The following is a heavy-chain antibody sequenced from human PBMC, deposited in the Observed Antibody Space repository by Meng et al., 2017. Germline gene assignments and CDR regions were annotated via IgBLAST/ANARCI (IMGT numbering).Heavy chain of an antibody. Sequence: GGSLRLSCAASGFTFSDHYMDWVRQAPGKGLEWVGRSRNKAKSYTTDYAASVKGRFTISRDGSKNTLSLQMNSLETEDTAVYYCARLSISYYPDYWGQGTLVTVSS. D-gene: IGHD3-3*02. V-gene: IGHV3-72*01. CDR2: SRNKAKSYTT. CDR3: ARLSISYYPDY. J-gene: IGHJ4*02. CDR1: GFTFSDHY.